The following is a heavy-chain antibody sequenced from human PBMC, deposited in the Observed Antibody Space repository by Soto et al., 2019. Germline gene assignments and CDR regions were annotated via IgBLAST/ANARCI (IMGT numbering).Heavy chain of an antibody. CDR2: INNIGTST. D-gene: IGHD2-21*02. J-gene: IGHJ3*02. Sequence: LRLSCATSGFTFSGYWMHWVRQTPEEGLVWVSRINNIGTSTLYAESVQGRFTISRDNANDTLFLQMNYLRVDDTAVYYCVRGERRNCGGDYPNLGIWGQGTMVTVSS. V-gene: IGHV3-74*01. CDR1: GFTFSGYW. CDR3: VRGERRNCGGDYPNLGI.